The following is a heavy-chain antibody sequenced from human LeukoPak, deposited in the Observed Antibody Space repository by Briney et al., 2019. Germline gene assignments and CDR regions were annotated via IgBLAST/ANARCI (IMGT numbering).Heavy chain of an antibody. CDR1: GYTFTSYA. CDR2: INTNTGNP. Sequence: ASVKVSCKASGYTFTSYAMNWVRQAPGQGLEWMGWINTNTGNPTYAQGFTGRFVFSLDTSVSTAYLQISSLKAEDTAVYYCARDRGQQLVYHNYYYFMDVWGKGTTVTVSS. V-gene: IGHV7-4-1*02. D-gene: IGHD6-13*01. J-gene: IGHJ6*03. CDR3: ARDRGQQLVYHNYYYFMDV.